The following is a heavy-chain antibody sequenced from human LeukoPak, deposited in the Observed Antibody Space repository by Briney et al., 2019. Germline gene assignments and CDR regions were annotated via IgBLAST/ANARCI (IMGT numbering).Heavy chain of an antibody. J-gene: IGHJ4*02. CDR3: ARDSGWYSFDY. V-gene: IGHV1-2*02. CDR1: EYTFTGYY. Sequence: ASVTVSCKASEYTFTGYYMHWVRQAPGQGLEWMGWINHYSGGTDYAQNFQGRVTITRDTSISTAYMELSRLRSDDTAVYYCARDSGWYSFDYWGQGTLVTVSS. CDR2: INHYSGGT. D-gene: IGHD6-19*01.